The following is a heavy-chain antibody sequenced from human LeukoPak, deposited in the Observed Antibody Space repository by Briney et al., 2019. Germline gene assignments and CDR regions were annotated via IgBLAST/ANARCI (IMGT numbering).Heavy chain of an antibody. J-gene: IGHJ4*02. CDR2: MNPNSGNT. CDR1: GYTFTSYD. D-gene: IGHD3-10*01. CDR3: ARDRDITILLWFGEFDY. V-gene: IGHV1-8*01. Sequence: ASVKVSCKASGYTFTSYDINWVRQATGQRLEWMGWMNPNSGNTGYAQKFQGRVTMTRNTSISTAYMELSSLRSEDTAVYYCARDRDITILLWFGEFDYWGQGTLVTVSS.